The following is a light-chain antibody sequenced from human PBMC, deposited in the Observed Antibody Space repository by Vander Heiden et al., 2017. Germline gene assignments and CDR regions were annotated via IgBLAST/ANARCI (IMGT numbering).Light chain of an antibody. Sequence: IVMTQSPLSLPVTPGEPASISCRSHQSLLHSNGYYYLDWFLEKPGQSPQLLIYLASKRASGVSDRFSGSGSGTDFTLKISRVEADDVGLYSCMQAPQTPFSFGPETRVNIK. CDR2: LAS. J-gene: IGKJ3*01. CDR1: QSLLHSNGYYY. V-gene: IGKV2-28*01. CDR3: MQAPQTPFS.